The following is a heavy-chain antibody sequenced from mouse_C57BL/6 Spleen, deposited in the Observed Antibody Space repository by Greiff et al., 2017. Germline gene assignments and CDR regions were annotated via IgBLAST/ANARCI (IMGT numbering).Heavy chain of an antibody. D-gene: IGHD1-1*01. CDR2: IHPNSGST. J-gene: IGHJ2*01. CDR1: GYTFTSYW. CDR3: ARGKLYSYYFDY. V-gene: IGHV1-64*01. Sequence: VQLQQPGAELVKPGASVKLSCKASGYTFTSYWMHWVKQRPGQGLEWIGMIHPNSGSTNYNEKFKSKATLTVDKSSSTAYMQLSSLTSEDSAVYYCARGKLYSYYFDYWGQGTTLTGSS.